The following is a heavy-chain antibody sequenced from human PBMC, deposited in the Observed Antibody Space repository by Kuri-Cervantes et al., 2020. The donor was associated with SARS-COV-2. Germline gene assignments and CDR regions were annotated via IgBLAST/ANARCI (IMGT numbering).Heavy chain of an antibody. V-gene: IGHV4-59*08. CDR2: IYYSGST. J-gene: IGHJ5*02. CDR1: GGSISSYY. Sequence: SETLSLTCTVSGGSISSYYWSWIRQPPGKGLEWIGYIYYSGSTNYNPSLKSRVTISVDTSKNQFSLKLSSVTAADTAVYYCARRRSSYSDYYDSSGLDWFDPWGQGTRVTVSS. D-gene: IGHD3-22*01. CDR3: ARRRSSYSDYYDSSGLDWFDP.